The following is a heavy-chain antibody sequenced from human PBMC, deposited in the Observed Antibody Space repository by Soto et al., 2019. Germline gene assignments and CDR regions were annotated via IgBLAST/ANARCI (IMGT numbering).Heavy chain of an antibody. J-gene: IGHJ5*02. V-gene: IGHV3-48*01. D-gene: IGHD3-10*01. CDR3: ARTYGTGSLNWFDP. CDR1: GFTFSSYS. CDR2: ISSISSTI. Sequence: PGGSLRLSCAASGFTFSSYSMNWVRQAPGKGLEWVSYISSISSTIYYADSVKGRFTISRDNAKNSLYLQMNSLRAEDTAVYYCARTYGTGSLNWFDPWGQGTLVTVSS.